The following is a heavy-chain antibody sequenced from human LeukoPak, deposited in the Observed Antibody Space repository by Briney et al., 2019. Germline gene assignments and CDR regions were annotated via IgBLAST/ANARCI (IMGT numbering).Heavy chain of an antibody. CDR3: AREIGPRQLHLWASAFDY. V-gene: IGHV3-11*01. CDR2: ISSSGSTI. J-gene: IGHJ4*02. CDR1: GFTFSDYY. Sequence: TGGSLRLSCAASGFTFSDYYMSWIRQAPGKGLEWVSYISSSGSTIYYADSVKGRFTISRDNAKNSLYLQMNSLRAEDTAVYYCAREIGPRQLHLWASAFDYWGQGTLVTVSS. D-gene: IGHD5-18*01.